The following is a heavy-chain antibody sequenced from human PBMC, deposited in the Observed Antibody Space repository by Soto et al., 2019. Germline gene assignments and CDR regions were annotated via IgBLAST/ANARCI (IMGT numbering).Heavy chain of an antibody. V-gene: IGHV3-21*01. CDR3: ARMYCDYGLNGTYYGMAV. CDR2: ISSSSSYI. J-gene: IGHJ6*02. D-gene: IGHD4-17*01. Sequence: EVQLVESGGGLVKPGGSLRLSCAASGFTFSSYSMNWARQAPGKGLEWVSSISSSSSYIYFADSVKGRFTTSRDNAPNSPYLQMNSLRAEATAVSYCARMYCDYGLNGTYYGMAVWGQGTPVTVSS. CDR1: GFTFSSYS.